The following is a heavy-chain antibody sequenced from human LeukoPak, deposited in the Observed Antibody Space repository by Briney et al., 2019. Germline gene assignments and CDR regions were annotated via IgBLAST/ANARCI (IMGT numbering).Heavy chain of an antibody. D-gene: IGHD3-10*01. CDR3: ARGITSVPFDY. Sequence: GGSLRLSCAASGFTFSNYAMSWVRQAPGKGLEWVAGISGSGGSTYYADSVKGRFTISRDNAKNSLYLQMNSLRAEDTAVYYCARGITSVPFDYWGQGTLVTVSS. J-gene: IGHJ4*02. CDR1: GFTFSNYA. CDR2: ISGSGGST. V-gene: IGHV3-23*01.